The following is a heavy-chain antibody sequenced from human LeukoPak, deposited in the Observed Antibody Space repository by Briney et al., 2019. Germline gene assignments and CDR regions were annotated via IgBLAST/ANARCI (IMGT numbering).Heavy chain of an antibody. CDR2: IIPIFGTA. V-gene: IGHV1-69*06. Sequence: ASVKVSCKASGGTFSSYAISWVRQAPGQGLEWMGGIIPIFGTANYAQKFQGRVTMTEDTSTDTAYMELSSLRSEDTAVYYCATTITMVRGVIGNFDYWGQGTLVTVSS. D-gene: IGHD3-10*01. CDR1: GGTFSSYA. CDR3: ATTITMVRGVIGNFDY. J-gene: IGHJ4*02.